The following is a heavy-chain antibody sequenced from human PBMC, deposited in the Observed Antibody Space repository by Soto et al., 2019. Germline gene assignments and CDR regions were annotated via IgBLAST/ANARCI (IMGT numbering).Heavy chain of an antibody. J-gene: IGHJ5*02. D-gene: IGHD5-18*01. CDR3: ARGRGYSYGLDP. CDR1: GDSISSNNNY. Sequence: SETLSLTCTVSGDSISSNNNYWCWTRQPPGEGLEWIGFISYSGTTSYSPSLKSRVAISLDTSKNQFSLSLSSVTAADTAVYYCARGRGYSYGLDPWGQGTLVTVS. CDR2: ISYSGTT. V-gene: IGHV4-30-4*01.